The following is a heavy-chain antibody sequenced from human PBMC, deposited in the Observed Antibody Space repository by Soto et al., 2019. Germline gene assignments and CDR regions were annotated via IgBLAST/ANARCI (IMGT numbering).Heavy chain of an antibody. CDR2: ISGSGGST. Sequence: EVQLLESGGGLVQPGGSLRLYCAASGFTFTSYGMSWVRQAPGKGLEWVSAISGSGGSTYYADSVKGRFTISRDNSKNTLYLQMNSLRAEDTAVYYCARVNGYSSGWFDYWGQGTLVTVSS. D-gene: IGHD6-19*01. CDR3: ARVNGYSSGWFDY. CDR1: GFTFTSYG. V-gene: IGHV3-23*01. J-gene: IGHJ4*02.